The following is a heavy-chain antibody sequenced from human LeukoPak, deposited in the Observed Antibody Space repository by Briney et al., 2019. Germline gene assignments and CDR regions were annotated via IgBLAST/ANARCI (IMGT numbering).Heavy chain of an antibody. Sequence: SVKVSCKASGYTFTSYGISWVRQAPGQGLEWLGGIMPLFGSAKYAQKFQGRVTITTDDSRSTAYMELRSLQSEDTAVYYCATGMENTLYYYMDFWGKGTSVTVSS. CDR2: IMPLFGSA. CDR1: GYTFTSYG. CDR3: ATGMENTLYYYMDF. V-gene: IGHV1-69*05. D-gene: IGHD1/OR15-1a*01. J-gene: IGHJ6*03.